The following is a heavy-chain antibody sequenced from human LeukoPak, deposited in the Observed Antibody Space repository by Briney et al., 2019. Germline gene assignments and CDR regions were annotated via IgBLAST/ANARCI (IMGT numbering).Heavy chain of an antibody. J-gene: IGHJ6*03. CDR2: IYYSGST. CDR3: ARCFTGGYYLGPYYYYYMDV. Sequence: SETLSLTCTVSGGSISSYYWSWIRQPPGKGLEWIGYIYYSGSTNYNPSLKSRVTISVDTSKNQFSLKLSSVTAADTAVYYCARCFTGGYYLGPYYYYYMDVWGKGTTVTVSS. D-gene: IGHD3-22*01. V-gene: IGHV4-59*01. CDR1: GGSISSYY.